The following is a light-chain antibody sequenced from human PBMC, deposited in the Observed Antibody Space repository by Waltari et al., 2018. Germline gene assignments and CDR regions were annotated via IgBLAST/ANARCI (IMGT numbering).Light chain of an antibody. CDR1: QSVSSSY. Sequence: EIVLTQSPGTLSLSPGERATLSCRASQSVSSSYLAWYQQKPGQAPRLLIYGASSRATGIPDRFSGSGSGTDFTLTISRLEPEDFAVYYCQQYGSSPPYMYTFGQGTKLEIK. J-gene: IGKJ2*01. CDR3: QQYGSSPPYMYT. CDR2: GAS. V-gene: IGKV3-20*01.